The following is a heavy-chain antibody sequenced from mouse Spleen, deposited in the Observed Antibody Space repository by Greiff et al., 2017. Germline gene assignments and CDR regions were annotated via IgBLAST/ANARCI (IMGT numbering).Heavy chain of an antibody. CDR2: LSYSGST. CDR3: ARVDDGDAFAD. V-gene: IGHV3-8*02. D-gene: IGHD2-3*01. CDR1: GYSITSGCY. Sequence: ELLLRGAGPGIVKPSQSLSLTCSVPGYSITSGCYWNWLRKFPGNQLASLGYLSYSGSTYYTPSLKSRISITRDTSKNQDDLQLNSVTTEDTATYYCARVDDGDAFADWGQGTLVTVSA. J-gene: IGHJ3*01.